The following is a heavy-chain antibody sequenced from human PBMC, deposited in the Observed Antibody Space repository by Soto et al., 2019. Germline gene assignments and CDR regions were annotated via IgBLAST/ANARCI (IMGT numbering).Heavy chain of an antibody. D-gene: IGHD5-12*01. J-gene: IGHJ6*02. CDR3: AIPYGSGYDRYYYYYGMDV. Sequence: SVKVSCKASGGTFSSYAISWVRQAPGQGLEWMGGIIPIFGTANYAQKFQGRVTITADESTSTAYMELSSLRSEDTAVYYCAIPYGSGYDRYYYYYGMDVWGQGTTVTVSS. V-gene: IGHV1-69*13. CDR2: IIPIFGTA. CDR1: GGTFSSYA.